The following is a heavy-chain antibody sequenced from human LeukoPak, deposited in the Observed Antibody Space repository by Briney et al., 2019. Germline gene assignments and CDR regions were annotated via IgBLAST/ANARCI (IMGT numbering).Heavy chain of an antibody. D-gene: IGHD2-8*01. CDR1: GFTFSNSA. J-gene: IGHJ4*02. CDR3: TEERDRDGYFRY. CDR2: ISYDGSDK. Sequence: GGSLRLSCAASGFTFSNSAMHWVRQAPGKGLEWMTFISYDGSDKYYADAAKGRFTITRDNSKNTLYLEMSSLGLQDTAVYYCTEERDRDGYFRYWGQGTLVTVSS. V-gene: IGHV3-30-3*02.